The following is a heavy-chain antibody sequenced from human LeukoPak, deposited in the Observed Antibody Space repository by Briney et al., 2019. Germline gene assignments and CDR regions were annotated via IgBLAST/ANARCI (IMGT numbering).Heavy chain of an antibody. CDR2: IYYSEST. CDR1: RGSISIGDYY. V-gene: IGHV4-30-4*08. CDR3: ARDIYYYYYMDV. Sequence: PSQTLSLTCTVSRGSISIGDYYWIWIRQPPGKGLEWIGYIYYSESTYYNPSLKSRVTISVDTSKNQFSLKLRSVTAADTAVYYCARDIYYYYYMDVWGKGTTVTVSS. J-gene: IGHJ6*03.